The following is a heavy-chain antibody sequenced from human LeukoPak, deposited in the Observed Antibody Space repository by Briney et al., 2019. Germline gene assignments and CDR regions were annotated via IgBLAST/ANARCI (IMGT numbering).Heavy chain of an antibody. J-gene: IGHJ6*03. V-gene: IGHV3-48*01. CDR2: ISSSSNI. CDR1: GFTFSSYS. CDR3: AREHYYYYYMDV. Sequence: PGGSLRLSCAASGFTFSSYSTKWVRQAPGEGLEWVSYISSSSNISYADSVKGRFTISRDNAKNSLYLQMNSLRAEDTAVYSCAREHYYYYYMDVWGKGTTVTVSS.